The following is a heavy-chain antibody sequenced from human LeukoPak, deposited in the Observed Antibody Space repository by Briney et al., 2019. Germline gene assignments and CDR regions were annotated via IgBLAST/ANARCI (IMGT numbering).Heavy chain of an antibody. Sequence: GGSLRLSCAASGFTFSSYAMSWVRQAPGKGLEWVSGISASGGVTYSAESVRGRFTISRDNSKNTLYLQMNSLRVDDTAAYYCATISGSFEYLDYWGQGTLVAVSS. CDR2: ISASGGVT. CDR1: GFTFSSYA. CDR3: ATISGSFEYLDY. J-gene: IGHJ4*02. D-gene: IGHD1-26*01. V-gene: IGHV3-23*01.